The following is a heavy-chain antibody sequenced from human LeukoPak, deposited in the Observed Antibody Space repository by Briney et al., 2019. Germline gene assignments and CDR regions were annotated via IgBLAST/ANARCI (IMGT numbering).Heavy chain of an antibody. CDR1: GFTFSSYS. J-gene: IGHJ4*02. V-gene: IGHV3-21*01. CDR2: ISSSSSYI. Sequence: GGSLRLSCAASGFTFSSYSMNWVRQAPGKGLEWVSSISSSSSYIYYADSVKGRFTISRDNAKNSLYLQMNSLRAEDTAVYYCARPGAYYYGSGSYSPPDYWGQGTLVTVSS. D-gene: IGHD3-10*01. CDR3: ARPGAYYYGSGSYSPPDY.